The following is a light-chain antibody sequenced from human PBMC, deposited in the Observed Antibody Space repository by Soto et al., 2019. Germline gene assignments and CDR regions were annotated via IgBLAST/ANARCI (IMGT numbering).Light chain of an antibody. Sequence: QSALTQPASVSGSPGQSITISCTGTSSDVGGYNYVSWYQQHPGKAPKLMIYDVSNRTSGVSNRFSGSKSGNTASLTISGLQAEDEADYYCSSYTSSSTPCVFGGGTKLTVL. CDR3: SSYTSSSTPCV. J-gene: IGLJ3*02. CDR2: DVS. V-gene: IGLV2-14*01. CDR1: SSDVGGYNY.